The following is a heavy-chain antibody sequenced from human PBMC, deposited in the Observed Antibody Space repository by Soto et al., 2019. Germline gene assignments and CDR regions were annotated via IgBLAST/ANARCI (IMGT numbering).Heavy chain of an antibody. CDR1: GFTFTSSA. CDR3: AGSGYYPRYYYYGMDV. J-gene: IGHJ6*02. CDR2: IVVGSGNT. Sequence: SVKVSCKASGFTFTSSAVQWVRQARGQRLEWVGWIVVGSGNTNYAQKFQERVTITRDMSTSTAYMELSSLRSEDTAVYYCAGSGYYPRYYYYGMDVWGQGTTVTVSS. V-gene: IGHV1-58*01. D-gene: IGHD3-3*01.